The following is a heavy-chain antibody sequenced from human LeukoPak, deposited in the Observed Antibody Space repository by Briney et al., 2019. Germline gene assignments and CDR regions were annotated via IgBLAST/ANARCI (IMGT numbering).Heavy chain of an antibody. J-gene: IGHJ5*02. Sequence: GGSLRLSCAASGFTFSGSAMHWVRQASGKGLEWVGRIRSKANSYATAYAASVKGRFTISRDDSKSTAYLQMNSLKTEDTAVYYCTRPAMATIKGYNWFDPWGQGTLVTVSS. CDR1: GFTFSGSA. CDR2: IRSKANSYAT. V-gene: IGHV3-73*01. D-gene: IGHD5-24*01. CDR3: TRPAMATIKGYNWFDP.